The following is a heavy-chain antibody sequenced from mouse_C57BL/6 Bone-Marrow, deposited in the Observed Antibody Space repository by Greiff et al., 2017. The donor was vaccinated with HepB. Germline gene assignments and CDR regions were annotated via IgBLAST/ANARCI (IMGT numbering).Heavy chain of an antibody. CDR1: GFTFSSYG. D-gene: IGHD2-1*01. V-gene: IGHV5-6*01. CDR2: ISSGGSYT. J-gene: IGHJ3*01. Sequence: VQLKESGGDLVKPGGSLKLSCAASGFTFSSYGMSWVRQTPDKRLEWVATISSGGSYTYYPDSVKGRFTISRDNAKNTLYLQMSSLKSEDTAMYYCARNHGKGAYWGQGTLVTVSA. CDR3: ARNHGKGAY.